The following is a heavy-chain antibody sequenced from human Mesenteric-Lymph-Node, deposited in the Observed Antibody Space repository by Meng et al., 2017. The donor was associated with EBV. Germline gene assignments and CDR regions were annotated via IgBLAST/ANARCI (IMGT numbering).Heavy chain of an antibody. CDR2: IGSSSANI. CDR1: GLIFSDYS. CDR3: ARGATSVFDL. Sequence: EVQLVEPGGGLVEPGGALSLSCAASGLIFSDYSMNWVRQAPGKGLEWVSSIGSSSANIKYADSVKGRFTISRDNTKNSLYLQMNSLRADDTAVYYCARGATSVFDLWGRGTLVTVSA. J-gene: IGHJ2*01. V-gene: IGHV3-21*01.